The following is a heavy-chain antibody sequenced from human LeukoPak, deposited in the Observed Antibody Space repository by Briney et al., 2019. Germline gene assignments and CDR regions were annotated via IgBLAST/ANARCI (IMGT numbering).Heavy chain of an antibody. CDR1: GFTFSSYS. CDR2: ISGSSSYI. V-gene: IGHV3-21*04. Sequence: GGSLRLSCAASGFTFSSYSMNWIRQAPGKGLEWVSSISGSSSYIYYADSVKGRFTISRANAKNSLYLQMNSLRAGDTAVYYCANDIWFGELNDYYYYYMDVWGKGTTVTVSS. D-gene: IGHD3-10*01. J-gene: IGHJ6*03. CDR3: ANDIWFGELNDYYYYYMDV.